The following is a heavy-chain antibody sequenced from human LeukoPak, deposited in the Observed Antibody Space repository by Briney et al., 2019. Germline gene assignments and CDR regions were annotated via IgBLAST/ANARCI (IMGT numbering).Heavy chain of an antibody. D-gene: IGHD2-21*01. CDR2: IYYSGST. V-gene: IGHV4-59*01. Sequence: SETLSLTCTVSGGSISSYYWSWIRQPPGKGLEWIGYIYYSGSTNYNPSLKSRVTISVDTSKNQFSLKLSSLTAADTAVYYFSCHERSTVALLYYWGQGTLVTVSS. CDR1: GGSISSYY. CDR3: SCHERSTVALLYY. J-gene: IGHJ4*02.